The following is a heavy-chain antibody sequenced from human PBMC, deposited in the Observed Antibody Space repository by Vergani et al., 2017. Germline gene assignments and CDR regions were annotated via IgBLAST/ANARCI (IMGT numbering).Heavy chain of an antibody. J-gene: IGHJ3*02. CDR2: INPNSGGT. Sequence: QVQLVQSGAEVKKPGASVKVSCKASGYTFTGYYMHWVRQAPGQGLEWMGWINPNSGGTNYAQKVQGRVTMTRDTSISTAYMELSRLRSDDTAVYYCARVSHGDYVNDAFDIWGQGTMVTVSS. V-gene: IGHV1-2*02. CDR1: GYTFTGYY. CDR3: ARVSHGDYVNDAFDI. D-gene: IGHD4-17*01.